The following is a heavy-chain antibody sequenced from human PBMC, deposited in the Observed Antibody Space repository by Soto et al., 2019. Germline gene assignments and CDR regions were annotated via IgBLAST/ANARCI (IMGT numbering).Heavy chain of an antibody. Sequence: GGSLRLSCAASGFSFSNYGMYWVRQAPGKGLDCVAVISYDGSNKYYVDSVKGRFTISRDNSKNTLFLQMSSLRAEDTAVYYCARDPAPYCSGGSCYRFDPWGQGTLVTVSS. CDR1: GFSFSNYG. CDR2: ISYDGSNK. CDR3: ARDPAPYCSGGSCYRFDP. D-gene: IGHD2-15*01. J-gene: IGHJ5*02. V-gene: IGHV3-30*03.